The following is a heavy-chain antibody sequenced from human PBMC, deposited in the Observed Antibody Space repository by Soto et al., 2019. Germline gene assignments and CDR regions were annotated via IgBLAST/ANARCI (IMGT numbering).Heavy chain of an antibody. CDR1: GYSISSGNW. Sequence: SETLSLTCAVSGYSISSGNWWGWIRQPPGKGLEWIGYIYYSGRTYYNPSLKSRVTLSVDTSKNQFSLKLSSVTAVDTAVYYCARSLTSTLYAFDIWGQGTMVTVS. J-gene: IGHJ3*02. CDR3: ARSLTSTLYAFDI. D-gene: IGHD3-16*01. CDR2: IYYSGRT. V-gene: IGHV4-28*01.